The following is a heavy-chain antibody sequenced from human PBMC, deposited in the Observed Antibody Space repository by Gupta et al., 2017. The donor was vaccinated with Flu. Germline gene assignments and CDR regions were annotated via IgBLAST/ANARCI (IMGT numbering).Heavy chain of an antibody. V-gene: IGHV3-23*01. J-gene: IGHJ5*02. CDR3: ATDSDWNYDEGWFDT. Sequence: YSAHSGTGLFTISRDNSKNTLYLQMHSLRAEDTAVYYCATDSDWNYDEGWFDTWGRGTLVTAPS. D-gene: IGHD1-7*01.